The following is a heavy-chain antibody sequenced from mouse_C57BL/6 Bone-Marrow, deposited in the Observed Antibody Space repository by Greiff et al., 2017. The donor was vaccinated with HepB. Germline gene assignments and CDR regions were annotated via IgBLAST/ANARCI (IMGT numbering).Heavy chain of an antibody. V-gene: IGHV3-8*01. J-gene: IGHJ1*03. Sequence: EVQLKESGPGLAKPSQTLSLTCSVTGYSITSDYWNWIRKFPGNKLEYMGYISYSGSTYYNPSLKSRISITRDTSKNQYYLQLNSVTTEDTATYYCARSLTTVVATDWYFDVWGTGTTVTVSS. D-gene: IGHD1-1*01. CDR3: ARSLTTVVATDWYFDV. CDR2: ISYSGST. CDR1: GYSITSDY.